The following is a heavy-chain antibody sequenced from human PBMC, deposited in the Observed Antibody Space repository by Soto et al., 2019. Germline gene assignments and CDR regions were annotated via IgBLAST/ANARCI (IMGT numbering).Heavy chain of an antibody. V-gene: IGHV6-1*01. J-gene: IGHJ4*01. D-gene: IGHD1-26*01. CDR2: TYYRSKWYY. Sequence: QXLSLTCAITGDXVSSNSAGWSWVRQSPSRGLEWLGRTYYRSKWYYEYAVSVRGRITINPDTSKNQYSLQLNSVTPEDTDVYFCARGEQYSGRIFDYWGQGTLVTVSS. CDR3: ARGEQYSGRIFDY. CDR1: GDXVSSNSAG.